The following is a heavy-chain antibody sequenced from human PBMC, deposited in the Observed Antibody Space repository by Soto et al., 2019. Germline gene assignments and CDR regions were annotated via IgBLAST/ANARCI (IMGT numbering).Heavy chain of an antibody. CDR3: AKEASDFWSGYTKPLDH. V-gene: IGHV3-23*01. CDR1: GFTFSSYA. D-gene: IGHD3-3*01. J-gene: IGHJ4*02. CDR2: ISGSGGGT. Sequence: EVQLLESGGGLVQPGGSLRLSCAASGFTFSSYAMSWVRQAPGKGLEWVSVISGSGGGTYYADSVKGRFTISRDNSKNTLYLQMNSLRAEDTAVYYCAKEASDFWSGYTKPLDHWGQGTLVTVSS.